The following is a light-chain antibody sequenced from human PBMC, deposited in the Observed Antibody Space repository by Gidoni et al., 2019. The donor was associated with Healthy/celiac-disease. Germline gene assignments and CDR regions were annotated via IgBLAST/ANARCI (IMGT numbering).Light chain of an antibody. CDR2: GAS. CDR3: QQYGSSPYG. Sequence: EIVLTQSPGTLSLSPGERATPSCRASQSVSSSYLAWYQQKPGQAPRLLIYGASSRATGIPDRFSGRGSGTDFTLTISRLEPEDFAVYYCQQYGSSPYGFGQGTKLEIK. V-gene: IGKV3-20*01. CDR1: QSVSSSY. J-gene: IGKJ2*03.